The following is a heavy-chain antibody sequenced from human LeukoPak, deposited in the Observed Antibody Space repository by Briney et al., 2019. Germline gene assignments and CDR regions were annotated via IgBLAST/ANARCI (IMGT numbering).Heavy chain of an antibody. CDR1: GYTFTGHY. V-gene: IGHV1-2*02. Sequence: ASVKVSCKASGYTFTGHYMHWIRQAPGQGLEWMGWIEPNSGGTHFAQKFRGRLTISRDTSISTAYMELSRLSSDDTAIYYCARDENWGPDYWGQGTLVTVSS. J-gene: IGHJ4*02. CDR2: IEPNSGGT. CDR3: ARDENWGPDY. D-gene: IGHD7-27*01.